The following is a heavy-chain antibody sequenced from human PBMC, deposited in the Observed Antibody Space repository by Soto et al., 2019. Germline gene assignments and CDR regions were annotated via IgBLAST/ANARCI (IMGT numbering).Heavy chain of an antibody. D-gene: IGHD3-22*01. Sequence: PSETLSLTCTVSGGSISTDHYYWTWIRQTPGKGLEWIGYIHYSGSSNFNPSLQSRVSISVDTSKNQFSLKLSSVTAADTAVYYCARNYDSSGYYYRVRRTGNDYWGQGTLVTVSS. J-gene: IGHJ4*02. V-gene: IGHV4-30-4*01. CDR3: ARNYDSSGYYYRVRRTGNDY. CDR2: IHYSGSS. CDR1: GGSISTDHYY.